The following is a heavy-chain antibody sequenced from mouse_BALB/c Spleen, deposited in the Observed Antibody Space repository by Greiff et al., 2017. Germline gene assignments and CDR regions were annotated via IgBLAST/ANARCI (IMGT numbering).Heavy chain of an antibody. V-gene: IGHV1-4*02. CDR3: AYGYCYAMDY. Sequence: QVQLQQSAAELARPGASVKMSCKASGYTFTSYTMHWVKQRPGQGLEWIGYINPSSGYTEYNQKFKDKTTLTADKSSSTAYMQLSSLTSEDSAVYYCAYGYCYAMDYWGQGTSVTVSS. D-gene: IGHD1-1*01. CDR2: INPSSGYT. CDR1: GYTFTSYT. J-gene: IGHJ4*01.